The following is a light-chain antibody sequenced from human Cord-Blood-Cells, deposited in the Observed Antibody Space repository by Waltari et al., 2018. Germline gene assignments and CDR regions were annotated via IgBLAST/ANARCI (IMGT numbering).Light chain of an antibody. CDR2: GAS. V-gene: IGKV3-15*01. CDR1: QSVSSN. J-gene: IGKJ1*01. CDR3: QQYNNWPTTWT. Sequence: EIVITQSPATLSVSPGERATLPCRASQSVSSNLAWYQQKPGQAPRLHIYGASTRATGIPARFSGSGSGTEFTLTISSLQSEDFAVYYCQQYNNWPTTWTFGQGTKVEIK.